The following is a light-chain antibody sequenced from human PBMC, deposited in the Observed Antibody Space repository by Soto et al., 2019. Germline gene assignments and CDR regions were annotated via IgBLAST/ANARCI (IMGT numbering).Light chain of an antibody. CDR1: QSISSW. V-gene: IGKV1-5*01. CDR2: DAS. Sequence: DIQVTQSPATLSASVGDRVTITCRASQSISSWLAWYQRKPGKVPKLLIDDASSLESGVPSRFSGSGSGTEFTLTISSLQPDDFATYYCQQYNAYPWTFGQGTKVDIK. J-gene: IGKJ1*01. CDR3: QQYNAYPWT.